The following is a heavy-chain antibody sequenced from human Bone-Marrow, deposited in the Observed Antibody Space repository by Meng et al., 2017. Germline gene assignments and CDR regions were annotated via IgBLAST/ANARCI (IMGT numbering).Heavy chain of an antibody. V-gene: IGHV4-34*01. CDR3: ARGVVRNWNYLP. Sequence: QVQLQQWGAGLFKPSETLSLTCAVHGGSFSGYYWSWIRQPPGKGLEWIGEINHSGSTNYNPSLKSRVTISVDTSKNQFSLKLSSVTAADTAVYYCARGVVRNWNYLPWGQGTLVTVSS. D-gene: IGHD1-7*01. CDR1: GGSFSGYY. J-gene: IGHJ5*02. CDR2: INHSGST.